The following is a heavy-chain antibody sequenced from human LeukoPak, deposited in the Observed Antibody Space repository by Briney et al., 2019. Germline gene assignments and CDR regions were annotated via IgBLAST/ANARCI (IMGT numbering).Heavy chain of an antibody. CDR1: GFTFSNAW. J-gene: IGHJ5*02. Sequence: GGSLRLSCAASGFTFSNAWMTWVRQAPGKGLEWVGRIKSKIDGATTEYAAPVKGRFTISRDDAKNTLYLQMSSLQTEDTAIYYCTTDVFYYDSSGFQNWFDPWGQGTQVTVSS. D-gene: IGHD3-22*01. CDR2: IKSKIDGATT. V-gene: IGHV3-15*01. CDR3: TTDVFYYDSSGFQNWFDP.